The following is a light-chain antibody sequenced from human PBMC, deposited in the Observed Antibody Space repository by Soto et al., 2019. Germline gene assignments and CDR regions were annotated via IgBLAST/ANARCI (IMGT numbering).Light chain of an antibody. V-gene: IGKV3-11*01. CDR1: QRVSSY. CDR3: QQRSNWPPLS. CDR2: DAS. J-gene: IGKJ4*01. Sequence: EIVLTQSPGTLSLSPGERATLSCRASQRVSSYLAWYQQKPGQAPRLLIYDASNRATGIPARFSGSGSGTDFTLTISSLEPEDFAVYYCQQRSNWPPLSFGVGTRVDIK.